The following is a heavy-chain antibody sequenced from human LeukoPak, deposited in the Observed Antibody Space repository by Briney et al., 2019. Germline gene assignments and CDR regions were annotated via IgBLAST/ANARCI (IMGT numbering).Heavy chain of an antibody. CDR3: ATLSGYVTPGFDY. J-gene: IGHJ4*02. Sequence: SQTLSLTCTVSGGSISSYYWSWIRQPPGKGLEWIGYIYYSGSTNYNPSLKSRVTISVDTSKNQFSLKLSSVTAADTAVYYCATLSGYVTPGFDYWGQGTLVTVSS. D-gene: IGHD5-12*01. CDR1: GGSISSYY. CDR2: IYYSGST. V-gene: IGHV4-59*01.